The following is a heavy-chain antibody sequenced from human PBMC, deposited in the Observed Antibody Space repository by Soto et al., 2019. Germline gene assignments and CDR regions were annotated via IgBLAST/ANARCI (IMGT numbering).Heavy chain of an antibody. D-gene: IGHD3-10*01. CDR3: ARDILGLSGSGNWFDP. V-gene: IGHV1-69*05. Sequence: SVKVSCKASGGTFSSYAISWVRQAPGQGLEWMGGIIPIFGTANYAQKFQGRVTMTTDTSTSTAYMELRSLRSDDTAVYYCARDILGLSGSGNWFDPWGQGTLVTVSS. CDR1: GGTFSSYA. CDR2: IIPIFGTA. J-gene: IGHJ5*02.